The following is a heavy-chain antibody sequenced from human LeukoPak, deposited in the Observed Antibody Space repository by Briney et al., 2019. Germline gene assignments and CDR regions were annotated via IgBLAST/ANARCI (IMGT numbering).Heavy chain of an antibody. J-gene: IGHJ4*02. V-gene: IGHV4-34*01. CDR1: GGSFSGYY. Sequence: PSETLSLTCAVYGGSFSGYYWSWIRQPPGNGLEWIGEINHSGSTNYNPSLKSRVTISVDTSKNQFSLKLSSVTAADTAVYYCARHSMSPQLRYFDWLPNYFDYWGQGTLVTVSS. D-gene: IGHD3-9*01. CDR3: ARHSMSPQLRYFDWLPNYFDY. CDR2: INHSGST.